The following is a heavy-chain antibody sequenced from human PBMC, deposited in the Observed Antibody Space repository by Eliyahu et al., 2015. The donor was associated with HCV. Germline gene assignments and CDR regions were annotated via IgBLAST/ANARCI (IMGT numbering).Heavy chain of an antibody. CDR3: ARDQRAGNNYDSQSDY. D-gene: IGHD3-22*01. CDR1: GFKFSDYG. Sequence: EVQMLESGGGLFQPGGPLRLACVVSGFKFSDYGMSWVRQAPGKGLEWLSWITNTGGTIKYADSVKGRFTVSRDNAGNTLYLHMTGLRAEDTATYYCARDQRAGNNYDSQSDYWGQGTLVTVST. CDR2: ITNTGGTI. V-gene: IGHV3-23*01. J-gene: IGHJ4*02.